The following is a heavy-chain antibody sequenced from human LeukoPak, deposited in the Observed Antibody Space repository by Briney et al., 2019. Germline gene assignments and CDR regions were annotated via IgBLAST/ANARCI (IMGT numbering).Heavy chain of an antibody. CDR3: ARDHRSGSH. CDR1: GFTFSSYA. D-gene: IGHD6-19*01. CDR2: ISYDGSNK. Sequence: PGGSLRLSCAASGFTFSSYAMHWVRQAPGKGLEWVAVISYDGSNKYYADSVKGRFTISRDNSKNTLYLQMNSLRAEDTAVYYCARDHRSGSHWGQGTLVTVSS. J-gene: IGHJ4*02. V-gene: IGHV3-30-3*01.